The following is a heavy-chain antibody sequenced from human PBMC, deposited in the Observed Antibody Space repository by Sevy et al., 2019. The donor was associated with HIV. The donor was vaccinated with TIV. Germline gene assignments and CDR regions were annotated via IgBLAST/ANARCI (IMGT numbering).Heavy chain of an antibody. J-gene: IGHJ6*02. D-gene: IGHD3-3*01. V-gene: IGHV1-18*01. CDR3: ARDFGVWSGYYAGGQESYYYYGMDV. CDR2: ISAYNGNT. CDR1: GYTFTSYG. Sequence: ASVKVSCKASGYTFTSYGISWVRQAPGQGLEWMGWISAYNGNTNYAQKLQGRVTMTTDTSTSTAFMELRSRRSDETAVYYCARDFGVWSGYYAGGQESYYYYGMDVGGQGTTVTVSS.